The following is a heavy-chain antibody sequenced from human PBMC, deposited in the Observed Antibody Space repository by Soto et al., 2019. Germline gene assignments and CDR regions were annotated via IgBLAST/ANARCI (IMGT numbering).Heavy chain of an antibody. V-gene: IGHV1-18*01. CDR3: ARVFGLAAVNWFDP. CDR2: ISAYNGNT. D-gene: IGHD6-13*01. J-gene: IGHJ5*02. Sequence: ASVEVSCKASGYTFTSYGISWVRQAPGQGLEWMGWISAYNGNTNYAQKLQGRVTMTTDTSTSTAYMELRSLRSDDTAVYYCARVFGLAAVNWFDPWGQGTLVTVSS. CDR1: GYTFTSYG.